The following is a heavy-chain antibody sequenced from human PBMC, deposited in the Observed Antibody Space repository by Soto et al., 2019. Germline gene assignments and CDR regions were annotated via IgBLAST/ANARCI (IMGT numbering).Heavy chain of an antibody. D-gene: IGHD6-13*01. J-gene: IGHJ4*01. CDR1: GFNFRSYA. CDR3: ANGRGSSWTIDY. Sequence: VELSESGGGLVQPGGSLRLSCAASGFNFRSYAMSWVRRAPGKGLEWVSAISGSGGTSYFADSVRGRFTISRDNSKNTLYLQLSSLRVEDTAEYFCANGRGSSWTIDYWGHGTLVTVSS. CDR2: ISGSGGTS. V-gene: IGHV3-23*01.